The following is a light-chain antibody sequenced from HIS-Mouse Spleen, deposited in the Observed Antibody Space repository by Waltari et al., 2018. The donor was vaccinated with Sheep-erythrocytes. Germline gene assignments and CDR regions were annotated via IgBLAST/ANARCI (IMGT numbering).Light chain of an antibody. CDR2: QES. V-gene: IGLV3-1*01. Sequence: SYELTQPPSVFVSPGQTASITCSGDKLGDKYACWYQQKPGQSPVLVIYQESKRPSGIPERFSGSNSGNTATLTIRGTQAMDEADYYCQAWDSSTAVVFGGGTKLTVL. CDR1: KLGDKY. CDR3: QAWDSSTAVV. J-gene: IGLJ2*01.